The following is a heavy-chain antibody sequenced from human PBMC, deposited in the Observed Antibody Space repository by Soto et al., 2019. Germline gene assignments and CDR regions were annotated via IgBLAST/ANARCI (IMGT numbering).Heavy chain of an antibody. Sequence: QITLKESGPTLVKPTQTLTLTCTFSGFSLSTSGVGVGWIRQPPGKALEWLAVIYWDDYKHYSPSLKSRLTITKDTSKNQVVLTMTNMDPVDTATYYCAHTGYGDYPLDYWGQGTLLTVSS. CDR3: AHTGYGDYPLDY. CDR1: GFSLSTSGVG. D-gene: IGHD4-17*01. V-gene: IGHV2-5*02. J-gene: IGHJ4*02. CDR2: IYWDDYK.